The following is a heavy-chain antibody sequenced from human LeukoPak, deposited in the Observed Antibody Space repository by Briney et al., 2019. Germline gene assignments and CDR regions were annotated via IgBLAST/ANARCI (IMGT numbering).Heavy chain of an antibody. CDR3: ARVVPGTGFFY. CDR2: ISSTSSHI. Sequence: GGSLRLSCAASGFTFSSYSMNWVRQAPGKGLEWVSSISSTSSHIYYADSVKGRFTISRDNAKNSLYLQMNSPRAEDTAVYYCARVVPGTGFFYWGQGTLVTVSS. J-gene: IGHJ4*02. D-gene: IGHD2-8*02. V-gene: IGHV3-21*01. CDR1: GFTFSSYS.